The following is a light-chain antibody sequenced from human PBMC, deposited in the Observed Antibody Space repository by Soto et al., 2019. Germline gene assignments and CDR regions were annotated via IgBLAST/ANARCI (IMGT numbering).Light chain of an antibody. CDR3: PSYDISLSGYV. CDR1: SSNIGAGYD. V-gene: IGLV1-40*01. J-gene: IGLJ1*01. CDR2: GNS. Sequence: QSVLTQPPSVSGAPGQRVTISCTGSSSNIGAGYDVHWYQQLPGTAPKLLIYGNSNRPSGIPDQLSGSKSGTSASLAITGLQAEDEADYYCPSYDISLSGYVFGTGTKVTVL.